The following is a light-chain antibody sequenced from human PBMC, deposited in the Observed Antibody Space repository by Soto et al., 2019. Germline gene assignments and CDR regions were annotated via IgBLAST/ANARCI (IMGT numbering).Light chain of an antibody. J-gene: IGKJ3*01. CDR1: QGISNR. CDR2: AAS. V-gene: IGKV1-27*01. Sequence: DIQMTQSPSSLSASVGDRVTITCRASQGISNRLAWYQQKPGRRPKLLIYAASTLQLGVPSRFSGSGSGTDFILTISSLQPEDFAIYYCQDYNSAPFTFGPGTKVDIK. CDR3: QDYNSAPFT.